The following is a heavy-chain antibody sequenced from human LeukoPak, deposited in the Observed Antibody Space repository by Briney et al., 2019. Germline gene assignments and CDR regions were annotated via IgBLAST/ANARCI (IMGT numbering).Heavy chain of an antibody. CDR1: GGSISGYY. J-gene: IGHJ4*02. CDR3: ARDRRYSSGWYGIDY. CDR2: IYYSGST. V-gene: IGHV4-59*01. D-gene: IGHD6-19*01. Sequence: SETLSLTCTVSGGSISGYYWSWIRQPPGKGLEWIGYIYYSGSTNYNPSLKGRVTISVDTSMNQFSLKLSSVTAADTAVYYCARDRRYSSGWYGIDYWGQGTLVTVSS.